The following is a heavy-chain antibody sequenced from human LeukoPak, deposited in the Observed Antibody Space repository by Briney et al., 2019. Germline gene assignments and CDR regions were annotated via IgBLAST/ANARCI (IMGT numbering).Heavy chain of an antibody. CDR3: ARSYGSGRFNWFDP. Sequence: PSETLSLTCTVSGGSISSYYRSWIRQPPGKGLEWIGYIYYSGSTNYNPSLKSRVTISVDTSKNQFSLKLSSVTAADTAVYYCARSYGSGRFNWFDPWGQGTLVTVSS. J-gene: IGHJ5*02. CDR2: IYYSGST. V-gene: IGHV4-59*08. D-gene: IGHD3-10*01. CDR1: GGSISSYY.